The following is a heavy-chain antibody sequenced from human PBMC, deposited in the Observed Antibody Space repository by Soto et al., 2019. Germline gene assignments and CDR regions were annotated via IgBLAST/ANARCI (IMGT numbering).Heavy chain of an antibody. D-gene: IGHD3-22*01. CDR2: IKSKTDGGTT. CDR1: GVTCSNAW. Sequence: GGSLRLSCAASGVTCSNAWMNWVRQAPGKGLEWVGRIKSKTDGGTTDYAAPVKGRFTISRDDSKNTLYLQMNSLKTEDTAVYYCTTDDISGYATFDYWGQGTLVTVSS. CDR3: TTDDISGYATFDY. V-gene: IGHV3-15*07. J-gene: IGHJ4*02.